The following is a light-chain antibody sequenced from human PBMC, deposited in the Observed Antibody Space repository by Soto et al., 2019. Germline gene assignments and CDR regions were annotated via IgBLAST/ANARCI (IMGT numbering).Light chain of an antibody. CDR3: QQYNDYPWT. J-gene: IGKJ1*01. V-gene: IGKV1-5*03. CDR2: KAS. CDR1: QSLSSW. Sequence: EIQMTQSPPTLSASVWDRVTISCRASQSLSSWLAWYQQRPGKAPKLLFYKASSIASGFSSRFSGGGSGTDLTLTISSLQPDDFATYYCQQYNDYPWTFGQGTKMEIK.